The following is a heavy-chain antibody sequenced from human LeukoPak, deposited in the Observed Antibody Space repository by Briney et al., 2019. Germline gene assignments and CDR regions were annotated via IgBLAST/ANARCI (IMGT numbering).Heavy chain of an antibody. D-gene: IGHD3-3*01. CDR1: GFTFSSSA. Sequence: PGGSLRLSCAASGFTFSSSAMSWVRQVPGKGLEWVSGISSSGGSTNYADSVRGRFTISRDNSKNTLYVQMNSLRAEDTALYYCATFWSGYSIPDAFDIWGQGTMVTVSS. CDR3: ATFWSGYSIPDAFDI. V-gene: IGHV3-23*01. CDR2: ISSSGGST. J-gene: IGHJ3*02.